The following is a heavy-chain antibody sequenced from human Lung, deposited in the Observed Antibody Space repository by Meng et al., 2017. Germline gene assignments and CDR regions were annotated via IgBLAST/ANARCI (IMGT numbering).Heavy chain of an antibody. CDR1: GGSISSSSYY. CDR2: ISDGGNT. CDR3: ARVKYSSSWYLDF. D-gene: IGHD6-13*01. Sequence: QLTPQETGPGLLEHSETLSLTCTVSGGSISSSSYYWGWIRQPPGKGLEWIGSISDGGNTYYNPSLQSRVSISVDTSKNQFSLKLRSVTAADTAVYYCARVKYSSSWYLDFWGQGALVTVSS. V-gene: IGHV4-39*07. J-gene: IGHJ4*02.